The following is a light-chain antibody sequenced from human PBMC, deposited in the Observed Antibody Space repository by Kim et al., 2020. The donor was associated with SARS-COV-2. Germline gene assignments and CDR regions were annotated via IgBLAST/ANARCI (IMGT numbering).Light chain of an antibody. CDR3: AAWDDSLSVHYV. CDR2: ENY. J-gene: IGLJ1*01. CDR1: RSNVGSSY. V-gene: IGLV1-47*01. Sequence: RVTISCSGSRSNVGSSYVYWYQQLPGAAPKLLIYENYQRPSGVPDRFSGSKSGTSASLAISGLRSEDEADYYCAAWDDSLSVHYVFGTGTKVTVL.